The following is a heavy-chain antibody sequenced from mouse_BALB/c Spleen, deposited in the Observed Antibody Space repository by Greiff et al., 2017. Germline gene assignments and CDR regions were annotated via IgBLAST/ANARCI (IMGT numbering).Heavy chain of an antibody. J-gene: IGHJ4*01. CDR3: ARYGLITTAYYAMDY. D-gene: IGHD2-4*01. CDR1: GFTFSSYT. CDR2: ISSGGGNT. Sequence: EVQVVESGGGLVKPGGSLKLSCAASGFTFSSYTMSWVRQTPEKRLEWVATISSGGGNTYYPDSVKGRFTISRDNAKNNLYLQMSCLRSEDTALYYCARYGLITTAYYAMDYWGQGTSVTVSS. V-gene: IGHV5-9*03.